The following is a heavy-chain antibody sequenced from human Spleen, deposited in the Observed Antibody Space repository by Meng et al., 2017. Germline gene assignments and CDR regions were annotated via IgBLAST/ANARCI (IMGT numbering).Heavy chain of an antibody. V-gene: IGHV4-39*01. J-gene: IGHJ4*02. Sequence: QLQLQESGPGLAKPSETLSLTCTVSGGSISSSGYYWAWVRQPPGEGLEWIGSVVYSGTTYYTSSLKSRVSISVDTSKNQFSLKLSSVTAADTAVYYCARHHHSPTFDYWGQGTLVTVS. D-gene: IGHD1-14*01. CDR1: GGSISSSGYY. CDR2: VVYSGTT. CDR3: ARHHHSPTFDY.